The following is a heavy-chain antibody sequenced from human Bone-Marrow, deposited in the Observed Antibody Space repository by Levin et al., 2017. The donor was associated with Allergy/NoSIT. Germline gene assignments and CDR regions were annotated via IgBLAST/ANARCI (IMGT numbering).Heavy chain of an antibody. V-gene: IGHV1-2*02. CDR1: GYTFTGYY. CDR2: IYPYNGAT. D-gene: IGHD2-2*01. CDR3: ARVEDSSGFCYDDGCYAY. Sequence: ASVKVSCKASGYTFTGYYLHWLRQAPGQGLEWMGWIYPYNGATRISTKFQGRVTMTRDTSINAAYMQLGRLNSDDTAVYYCARVEDSSGFCYDDGCYAYWGQGSLVTVSS. J-gene: IGHJ4*02.